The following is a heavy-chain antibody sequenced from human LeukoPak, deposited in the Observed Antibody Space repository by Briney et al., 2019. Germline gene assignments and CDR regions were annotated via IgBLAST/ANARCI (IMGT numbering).Heavy chain of an antibody. CDR2: ISGSGGST. Sequence: GGSLRLSCAASGFTFSSYAMSWVRQAPGKGLEWVSAISGSGGSTYYADSVKGRFTISRDNSKNTLYLQMNSLRAEDTAVYYCAKSGCSSISCSLGLDYWGQGTLVTVSS. V-gene: IGHV3-23*01. D-gene: IGHD2-2*01. CDR1: GFTFSSYA. CDR3: AKSGCSSISCSLGLDY. J-gene: IGHJ4*02.